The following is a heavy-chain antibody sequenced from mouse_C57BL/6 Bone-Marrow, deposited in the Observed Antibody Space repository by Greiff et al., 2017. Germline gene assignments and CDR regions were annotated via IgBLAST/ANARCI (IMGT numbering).Heavy chain of an antibody. J-gene: IGHJ2*01. CDR3: YTGSNYDFDY. D-gene: IGHD2-5*01. Sequence: EVQLQESGAELVQPGASVKLSCTASGFTIKNDWMHWVKQRPEQGLEWIGWIDPDDGDPEYASKFPGKATITADTSSHTAYLQLSSLTSEDTAVYYCYTGSNYDFDYRGQGTTRTVAS. V-gene: IGHV14-4*01. CDR1: GFTIKNDW. CDR2: IDPDDGDP.